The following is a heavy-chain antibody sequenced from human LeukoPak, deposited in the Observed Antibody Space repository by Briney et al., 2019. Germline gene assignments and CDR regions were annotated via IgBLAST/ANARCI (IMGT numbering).Heavy chain of an antibody. CDR3: ARDRGYSTFDY. CDR2: IKEDGSEI. D-gene: IGHD4-23*01. V-gene: IGHV3-7*01. J-gene: IGHJ4*02. CDR1: AFTFSNYW. Sequence: GGSLRLSCAASAFTFSNYWMSWVRQAPGKGLEWVANIKEDGSEINYVDSVKGRFTISRDNAKNSLYLQMSSLRFDDTAVYYCARDRGYSTFDYWGQGTLVTVSS.